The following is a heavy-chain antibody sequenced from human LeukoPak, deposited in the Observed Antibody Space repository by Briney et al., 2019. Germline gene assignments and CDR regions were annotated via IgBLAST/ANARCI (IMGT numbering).Heavy chain of an antibody. CDR1: GFTFSDYY. CDR3: TRDPRLLDY. J-gene: IGHJ4*02. Sequence: GGSLRLSCAASGFTFSDYYMTWIRQAPGKGLALISYISGSGSNIKYADPVKGRFTISRDNAKNSLYLQMNSLTAEDTAVYYCTRDPRLLDYWGQGTLVTVSS. D-gene: IGHD2-21*01. CDR2: ISGSGSNI. V-gene: IGHV3-11*04.